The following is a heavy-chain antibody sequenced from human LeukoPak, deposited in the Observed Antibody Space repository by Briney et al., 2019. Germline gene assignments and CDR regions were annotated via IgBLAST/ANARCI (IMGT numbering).Heavy chain of an antibody. D-gene: IGHD6-6*01. Sequence: SETLSPTCTVSGGSISSYYWGWIRQPPGKGLEWIGSIYYSGSTYYNPSLKSRVTISVDTSKNQFSLKLSSVTAADTAVYYCARQSGSSSPDYWGQGTLVTVSS. CDR1: GGSISSYY. CDR3: ARQSGSSSPDY. CDR2: IYYSGST. J-gene: IGHJ4*02. V-gene: IGHV4-39*01.